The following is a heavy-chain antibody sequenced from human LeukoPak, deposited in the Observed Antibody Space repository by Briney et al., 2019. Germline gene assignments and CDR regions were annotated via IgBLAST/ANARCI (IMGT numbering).Heavy chain of an antibody. V-gene: IGHV3-30*18. CDR2: ISYDGSNK. D-gene: IGHD3-22*01. J-gene: IGHJ4*02. CDR3: AKDHYYDSSGLDY. Sequence: PGGSLRLSCAASGFTFSSYGMHWVRQAPGKGLEWVAAISYDGSNKYYADSVKGRFTISRDNSKNTLYLQMNSLGAEDTAVYYCAKDHYYDSSGLDYWGQGTLVTVSS. CDR1: GFTFSSYG.